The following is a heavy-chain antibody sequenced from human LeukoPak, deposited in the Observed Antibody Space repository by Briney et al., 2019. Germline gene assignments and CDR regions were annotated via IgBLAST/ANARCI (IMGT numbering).Heavy chain of an antibody. Sequence: PSETLSLTCTVSGDSVSGISFYWSWIRQPPGKGLQYIGYIQYSGSINYNPSLKSRVTISVDTSKNQFSLKLSSVTAADTAVYYCARYYDSSGYWSTPHFDYWGQGTLVTVSS. J-gene: IGHJ4*02. CDR2: IQYSGSI. V-gene: IGHV4-61*01. CDR1: GDSVSGISFY. CDR3: ARYYDSSGYWSTPHFDY. D-gene: IGHD3-22*01.